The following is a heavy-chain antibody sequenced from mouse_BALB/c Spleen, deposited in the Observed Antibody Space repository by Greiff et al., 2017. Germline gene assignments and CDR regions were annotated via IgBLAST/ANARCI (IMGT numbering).Heavy chain of an antibody. CDR3: ARDRFTTATGGGLDY. CDR1: GFSLTSYG. V-gene: IGHV2-9*02. CDR2: IWAGGST. Sequence: QVQLKQSGPGLVAPSQCLSISCTASGFSLTSYGVHWVRQPPGKGLEWLGVIWAGGSTNYNSALMSRLGIRKDNSKSQVFLKMNRLQTDDTAMYYCARDRFTTATGGGLDYWGQGTTLTVSA. J-gene: IGHJ2*01. D-gene: IGHD1-2*01.